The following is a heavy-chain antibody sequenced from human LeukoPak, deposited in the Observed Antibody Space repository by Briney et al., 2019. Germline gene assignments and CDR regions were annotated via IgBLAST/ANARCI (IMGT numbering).Heavy chain of an antibody. CDR2: INYSGST. CDR3: ARGKRGYSSSWYDY. D-gene: IGHD6-13*01. CDR1: GGSISSSGYS. Sequence: PSETLSLTCTVSGGSISSSGYSWGWIRQPPGKGLEWIGNINYSGSTYYNPSLKSRVTISVDTSKNQFSLKLSSVTAADTAVYYCARGKRGYSSSWYDYWGQGTLVTVSS. J-gene: IGHJ4*02. V-gene: IGHV4-39*07.